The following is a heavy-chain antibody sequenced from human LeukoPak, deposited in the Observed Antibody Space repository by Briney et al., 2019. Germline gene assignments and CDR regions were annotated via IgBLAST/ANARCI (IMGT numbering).Heavy chain of an antibody. CDR1: GYTFTGYY. Sequence: ASVKVSRKASGYTFTGYYMHWVRQAPGQGLEWMGWINPNSGGTNYAQKFQGRVTMTRDTSISTAYMELSRLRSDDTAVYYCARPRGYYYPLDYWGQGTLVTVSS. V-gene: IGHV1-2*02. CDR3: ARPRGYYYPLDY. J-gene: IGHJ4*02. CDR2: INPNSGGT. D-gene: IGHD3-10*01.